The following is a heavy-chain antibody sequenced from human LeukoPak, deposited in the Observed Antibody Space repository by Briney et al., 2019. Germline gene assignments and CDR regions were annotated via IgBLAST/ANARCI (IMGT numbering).Heavy chain of an antibody. V-gene: IGHV4-59*13. CDR1: GGSISSYY. Sequence: PSETLSLTCTVSGGSISSYYWNWIRQPPGEGLEWIGYFHYSGSTNYNPSPKSRVTISVDTSKSQFSLRVNSVTAANTAVYYCARGRTYATRFDYWGRGTLVTVSS. J-gene: IGHJ4*02. CDR3: ARGRTYATRFDY. CDR2: FHYSGST. D-gene: IGHD2-2*01.